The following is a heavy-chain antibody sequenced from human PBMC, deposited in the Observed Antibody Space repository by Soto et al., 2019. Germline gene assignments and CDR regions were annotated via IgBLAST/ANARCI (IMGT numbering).Heavy chain of an antibody. CDR1: GFTFSSYG. CDR3: ARQQTGYGALQEEFDY. Sequence: SGGSLRLSCAASGFTFSSYGMHWVRQAPGKGLEWVAVIWYDGSNKYYADSVKGRFTISRDNSKNTLYLQMNSLRAEDTAVYYCARQQTGYGALQEEFDYWGQGTLVTVSS. D-gene: IGHD6-13*01. CDR2: IWYDGSNK. J-gene: IGHJ4*02. V-gene: IGHV3-33*01.